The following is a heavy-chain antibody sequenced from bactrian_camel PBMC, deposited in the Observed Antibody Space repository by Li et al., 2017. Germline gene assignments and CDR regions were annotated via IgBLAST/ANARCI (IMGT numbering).Heavy chain of an antibody. J-gene: IGHJ6*01. D-gene: IGHD1*01. V-gene: IGHV3S53*01. CDR2: IDNDSST. CDR1: HFTFSNSRNC. Sequence: HVQLVESGGGLVQAGSSLKLSRVASHFTFSNSRNCMGWFRQAPGKQREGIAVIDNDSSTEYAPSVKGRFTISKDNALNTLYLEMNNLNPEDTGMYYCAAHRRGLCSLAGTDDFDYWGQGTQVTVS. CDR3: AAHRRGLCSLAGTDDFDY.